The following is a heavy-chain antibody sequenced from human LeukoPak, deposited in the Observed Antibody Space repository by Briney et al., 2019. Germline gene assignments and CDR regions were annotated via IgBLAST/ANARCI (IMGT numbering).Heavy chain of an antibody. Sequence: GASVKVSCKASGYTFTNYGISWVRQAPGQGLEWMGWISTNKGNTVYAQNLQGRVTMTIDTSTSTAYMELRSLSSDDTAVYYCVREYGDLPDTWVYWGQGTLVTVSS. CDR2: ISTNKGNT. J-gene: IGHJ4*02. CDR1: GYTFTNYG. CDR3: VREYGDLPDTWVY. D-gene: IGHD4-17*01. V-gene: IGHV1-18*04.